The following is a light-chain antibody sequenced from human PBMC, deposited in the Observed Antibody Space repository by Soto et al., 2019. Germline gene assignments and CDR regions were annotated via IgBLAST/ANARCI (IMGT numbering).Light chain of an antibody. CDR3: PYTSIMCRT. CDR1: QTIKTY. CDR2: VAS. Sequence: DIQMTQSPSPLSASVGDSVTITCQASQTIKTYLNWYQHKPGEAPKLLVYVASRLKGGVQSRFSGSRSGTFFTLTFKSLHPEEVKTYSCPYTSIMCRTFGQGTKVEI. J-gene: IGKJ1*01. V-gene: IGKV1-39*01.